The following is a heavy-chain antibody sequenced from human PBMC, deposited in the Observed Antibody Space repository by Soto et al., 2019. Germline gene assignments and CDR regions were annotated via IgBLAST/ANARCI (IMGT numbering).Heavy chain of an antibody. CDR2: ISGSGGST. Sequence: TGGSLRLSCAASGFTFSSYAMSWVRQAPGKGLEWVSAISGSGGSTYYADSVKGRFTISRDNSKNTLYLQMNSLRAEDTAVYYCAKAVVPAAIGSIYYYYMDVWGKGTTVTVS. J-gene: IGHJ6*03. CDR1: GFTFSSYA. V-gene: IGHV3-23*01. CDR3: AKAVVPAAIGSIYYYYMDV. D-gene: IGHD2-2*02.